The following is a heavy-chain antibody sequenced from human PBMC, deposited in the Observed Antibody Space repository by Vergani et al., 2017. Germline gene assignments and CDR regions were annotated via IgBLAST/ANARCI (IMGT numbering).Heavy chain of an antibody. CDR3: ARGIAAAVYDYYYMDV. J-gene: IGHJ6*03. CDR2: IIPIFGTA. CDR1: GGTFSSYA. V-gene: IGHV1-69*01. D-gene: IGHD6-13*01. Sequence: VQLVQSGAEVKKPGSSVKVSCKASGGTFSSYAISWVRQAPGQGLGWMGGIIPIFGTANYAQKFQGRVTITADESTSTAYMELSSRRSEDPAVYYCARGIAAAVYDYYYMDVWGKGTTVTVSS.